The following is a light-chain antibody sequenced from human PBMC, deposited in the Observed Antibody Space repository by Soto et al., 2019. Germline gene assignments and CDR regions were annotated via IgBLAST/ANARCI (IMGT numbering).Light chain of an antibody. Sequence: EIVLTQSPGTLSLSPGERATLSCRASQSISSSYLAWYQQKPGQAPRLLIYASYTRATGIPDRFSGGGSGTDFTLSISRLEPEDFAVYYCQQYATSQTFGQGTKVEIK. CDR3: QQYATSQT. V-gene: IGKV3-20*01. CDR2: ASY. J-gene: IGKJ1*01. CDR1: QSISSSY.